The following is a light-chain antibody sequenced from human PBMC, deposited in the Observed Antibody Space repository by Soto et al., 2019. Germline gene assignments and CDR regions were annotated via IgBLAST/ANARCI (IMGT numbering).Light chain of an antibody. J-gene: IGLJ2*01. Sequence: QSVLTQPRSVSGSPGQSVTISCTGTSSDVGGYDYVSWYQQHPGKAPKLMIFDVSKRPSGGPDRFSGSKSGYTASLTISGLQAEDEADYYYCSYSGGYTLVAFGGGTKLTVL. CDR1: SSDVGGYDY. CDR2: DVS. V-gene: IGLV2-11*01. CDR3: CSYSGGYTLVA.